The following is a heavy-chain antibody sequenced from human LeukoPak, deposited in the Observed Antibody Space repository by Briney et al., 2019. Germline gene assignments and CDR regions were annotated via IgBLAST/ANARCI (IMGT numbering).Heavy chain of an antibody. CDR1: GGSISNNY. V-gene: IGHV4-59*01. CDR3: ASHKGF. Sequence: SETLSLTCTVSGGSISNNYWSWFRQPPGKGPEWIGYIYYSGSTNYNPSLKSRVTISVDTSKSQFSLKLSSVTAADTAVHYCASHKGFWGQGTLVTVSS. J-gene: IGHJ4*02. CDR2: IYYSGST.